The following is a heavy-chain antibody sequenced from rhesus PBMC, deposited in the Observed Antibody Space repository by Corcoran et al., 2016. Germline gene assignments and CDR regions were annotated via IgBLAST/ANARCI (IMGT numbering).Heavy chain of an antibody. D-gene: IGHD3-9*01. V-gene: IGHV4-76*01. CDR1: GGSISSGYD. Sequence: QVQLQESGPGVVKPSETLSLTCAVSGGSISSGYDWSWIRQPPGKGLEWIGKIYGSSGSTYYNPSLKSRVTISKDTAKNQFSLKLSSVTAADTAVYYCAREYYEDDYGYYYPFDYWGQGVLVTVSS. CDR3: AREYYEDDYGYYYPFDY. J-gene: IGHJ4*01. CDR2: IYGSSGST.